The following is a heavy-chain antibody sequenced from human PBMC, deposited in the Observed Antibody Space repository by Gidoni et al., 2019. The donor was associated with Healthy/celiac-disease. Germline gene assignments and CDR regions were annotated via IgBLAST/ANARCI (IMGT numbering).Heavy chain of an antibody. CDR3: TPTDIVVVPDAPPFDY. Sequence: EVQLVESGGGLVQPGRSLRLSCTASGFTFGDYAMSWVRQAPGKGLEWVGFSRSKAYGGTTEYAASVKGRFTISRDDSKSIAYLQMNSLKTEDTAVYYCTPTDIVVVPDAPPFDYWGQGTLVTVSS. CDR1: GFTFGDYA. J-gene: IGHJ4*02. D-gene: IGHD2-2*01. CDR2: SRSKAYGGTT. V-gene: IGHV3-49*04.